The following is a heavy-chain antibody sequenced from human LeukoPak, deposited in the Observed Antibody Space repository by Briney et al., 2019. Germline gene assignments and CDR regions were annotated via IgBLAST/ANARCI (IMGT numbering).Heavy chain of an antibody. CDR2: IRSKTFGGTT. J-gene: IGHJ4*02. Sequence: GVLRLSCITSGFTFGDYAMGWVRQAPGKGRKWVGLIRSKTFGGTTEYAASVKGRFTISRDDSKTIAYLQMNSLKTEDTAFYYCTRVRGYSGYEVWGQGTLVTVSS. CDR1: GFTFGDYA. CDR3: TRVRGYSGYEV. D-gene: IGHD5-12*01. V-gene: IGHV3-49*04.